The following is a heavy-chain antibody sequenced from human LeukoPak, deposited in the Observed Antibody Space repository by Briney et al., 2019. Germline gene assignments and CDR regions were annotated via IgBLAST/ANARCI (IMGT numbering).Heavy chain of an antibody. V-gene: IGHV1-2*06. D-gene: IGHD4-23*01. J-gene: IGHJ4*02. CDR3: ARAPRVVTMFSLPTSDY. CDR2: INPNSGGT. CDR1: GYTFTGYY. Sequence: GASVKVSCKASGYTFTGYYMHWVRQAPGQGLDWMGRINPNSGGTNYAQKFQGRVTMTRDTSISTAYMELSRLRSDDTAVYYCARAPRVVTMFSLPTSDYWGQGTLVTVSS.